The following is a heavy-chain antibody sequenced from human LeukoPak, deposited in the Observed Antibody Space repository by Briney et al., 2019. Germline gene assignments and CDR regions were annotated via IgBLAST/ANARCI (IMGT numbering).Heavy chain of an antibody. V-gene: IGHV3-74*01. CDR1: GFTFSSYW. Sequence: GGSLRLSCAGSGFTFSSYWMHWVRQAPGKGLVWVARISTDASSTTYADSVKGRFTISRDNAKGTLYLQMSSLRAEDTAVYYCTGHHQAYSRTYWGQGTLVTVSS. J-gene: IGHJ4*02. D-gene: IGHD4-11*01. CDR3: TGHHQAYSRTY. CDR2: ISTDASST.